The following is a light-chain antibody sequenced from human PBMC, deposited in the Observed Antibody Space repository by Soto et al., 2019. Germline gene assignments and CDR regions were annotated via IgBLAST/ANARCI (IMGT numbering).Light chain of an antibody. CDR3: QSYDSTLSARDV. J-gene: IGLJ1*01. CDR1: SSNIGANYD. Sequence: QSVLTQPPSVSGAPGQRVTISCTGSSSNIGANYDVHWYQHRPGTAPKLLIFGNNNRPSGIPDRFSGSKSGTSASLAITGLQAEDEGDDYCQSYDSTLSARDVFGTGTKVTVL. V-gene: IGLV1-40*01. CDR2: GNN.